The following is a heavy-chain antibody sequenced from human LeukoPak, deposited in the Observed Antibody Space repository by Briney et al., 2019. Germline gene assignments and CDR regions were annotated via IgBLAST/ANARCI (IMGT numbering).Heavy chain of an antibody. CDR1: GGSISSGGYY. Sequence: SETLSLTCTVSGGSISSGGYYWSWIRQHPGKGLEWIGYIYCSGSTYYNPSLKSRVTISVDTSKNQFSLKLSSVTAADTAVYYCAWGLSGYLFDYWGQGTLVTVSS. CDR3: AWGLSGYLFDY. V-gene: IGHV4-31*03. J-gene: IGHJ4*02. D-gene: IGHD3-22*01. CDR2: IYCSGST.